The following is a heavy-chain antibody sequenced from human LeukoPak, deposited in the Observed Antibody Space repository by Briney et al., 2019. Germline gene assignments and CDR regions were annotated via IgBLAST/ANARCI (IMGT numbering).Heavy chain of an antibody. CDR2: IYYSGST. V-gene: IGHV4-59*01. J-gene: IGHJ3*02. Sequence: PSETLSLTCTVSGGSISSYYWSWIRQPPGKGLEWIGYIYYSGSTNYNPSLKSRVTISVDTSKNQFSLKLSSVTAADTAVYYCARLGTYYYDSTPTYAFDIWGQGTMVTVSS. D-gene: IGHD3-22*01. CDR3: ARLGTYYYDSTPTYAFDI. CDR1: GGSISSYY.